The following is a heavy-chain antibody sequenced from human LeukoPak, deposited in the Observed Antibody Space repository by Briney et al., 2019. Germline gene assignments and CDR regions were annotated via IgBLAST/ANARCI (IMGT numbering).Heavy chain of an antibody. CDR2: INLEGSST. D-gene: IGHD3-3*01. CDR1: GFTFSSYW. V-gene: IGHV3-74*01. CDR3: ARETYDFWSGYYNYYYYMDV. J-gene: IGHJ6*03. Sequence: PGGSLRLSCTISGFTFSSYWMHWVRQAPGKGLVWVSRINLEGSSTNYADSVKGRFTISRDNAKNTLYLQMNSLRAEDTAVYYCARETYDFWSGYYNYYYYMDVWGKGTTVTVSS.